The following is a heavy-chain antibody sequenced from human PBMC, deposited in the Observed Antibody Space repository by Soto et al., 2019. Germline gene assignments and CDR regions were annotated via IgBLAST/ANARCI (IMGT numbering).Heavy chain of an antibody. CDR1: GFTFSSYA. J-gene: IGHJ5*02. Sequence: EVQLLESGGGLVQPGGSLRLSCAASGFTFSSYAMSWVRQAPGKGLEWVSAISGSGGSTYYADSVKGRFTISRDNSKNTLYLQMNSLRAEDTAVYYCAKDVPYCSSTSCGNWFDPWGQGTLVTVSS. D-gene: IGHD2-2*01. CDR3: AKDVPYCSSTSCGNWFDP. V-gene: IGHV3-23*01. CDR2: ISGSGGST.